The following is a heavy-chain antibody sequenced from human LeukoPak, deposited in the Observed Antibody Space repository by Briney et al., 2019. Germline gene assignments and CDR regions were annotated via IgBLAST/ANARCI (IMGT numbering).Heavy chain of an antibody. J-gene: IGHJ6*03. CDR3: AREFVIGAEGGYYYCMDV. CDR2: IYYSGST. Sequence: SETLSLTCTVSGGSISSGGYYWSWIRQHPGKGLEWIGYIYYSGSTYYDPSLKSRVTISVDTSKNQFSLKLSSVTAADTAVYYCAREFVIGAEGGYYYCMDVWGKGTTVTVSS. CDR1: GGSISSGGYY. V-gene: IGHV4-31*03. D-gene: IGHD3-16*01.